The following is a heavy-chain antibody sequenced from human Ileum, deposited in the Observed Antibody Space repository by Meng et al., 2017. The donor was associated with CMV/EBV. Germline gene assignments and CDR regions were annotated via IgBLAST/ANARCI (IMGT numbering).Heavy chain of an antibody. V-gene: IGHV4-39*01. Sequence: SETLSLTCTVSGGSISSSSYYWGWRRHPPGEGLEWIGSIYYSGSICYNSSLKSGVTISVDTSKNQFSLKLSSVTAADTAVYYWARQQAGDAFDIWGQGTMVTVSS. CDR2: IYYSGSI. D-gene: IGHD6-19*01. J-gene: IGHJ3*02. CDR3: ARQQAGDAFDI. CDR1: GGSISSSSYY.